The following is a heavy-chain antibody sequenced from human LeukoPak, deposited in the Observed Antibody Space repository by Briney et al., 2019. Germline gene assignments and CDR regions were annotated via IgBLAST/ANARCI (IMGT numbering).Heavy chain of an antibody. Sequence: GGSLRLSCAASGFTFSSYAMHWVRQAPGKGLEWVAVISYDGSNKYYADSVKGRFTISRDNSKNTLYLQMNSLRAEDTAVYYCARSGSGQQLADAFDIWGQGTMVTVSS. CDR2: ISYDGSNK. V-gene: IGHV3-30-3*01. J-gene: IGHJ3*02. CDR1: GFTFSSYA. CDR3: ARSGSGQQLADAFDI. D-gene: IGHD6-13*01.